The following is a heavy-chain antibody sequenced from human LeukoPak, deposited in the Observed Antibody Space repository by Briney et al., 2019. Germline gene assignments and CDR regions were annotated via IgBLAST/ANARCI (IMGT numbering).Heavy chain of an antibody. V-gene: IGHV1-69*01. Sequence: ASVKVSCTASGGTFSSYAISWVRQAPGQGLEWMGGIIPIFGTANYAQKFQGRATITADESTSTAYMELSSLRSEDTAVYYCARFKVEMATITPDYWGQGTLVTVSS. J-gene: IGHJ4*02. CDR3: ARFKVEMATITPDY. D-gene: IGHD5-24*01. CDR2: IIPIFGTA. CDR1: GGTFSSYA.